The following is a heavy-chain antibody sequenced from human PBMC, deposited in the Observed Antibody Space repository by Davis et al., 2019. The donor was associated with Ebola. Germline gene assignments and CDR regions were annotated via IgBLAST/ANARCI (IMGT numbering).Heavy chain of an antibody. Sequence: GESLKISCAASGFTFSSYAMHWVRQAPGKGLEWVAVISYDGSNKYYADSVKGRFTISRDNSKNTLYLQMNSLRAEDTAVYYCARDGEHFRDLTRKYYDFWSGSVDYWGQGTLVTVSS. D-gene: IGHD3-3*01. CDR3: ARDGEHFRDLTRKYYDFWSGSVDY. J-gene: IGHJ4*02. CDR2: ISYDGSNK. CDR1: GFTFSSYA. V-gene: IGHV3-30-3*01.